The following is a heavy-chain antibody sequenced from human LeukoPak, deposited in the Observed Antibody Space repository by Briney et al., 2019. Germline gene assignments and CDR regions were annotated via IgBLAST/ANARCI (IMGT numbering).Heavy chain of an antibody. D-gene: IGHD2-21*01. CDR1: GFSFSSFA. Sequence: GGSLRLSCAASGFSFSSFAMSWVRQAPGKGLEWVAIMSGSGGGTYYADSVKRRFTLSRDFFTSQLDLQMTSLRAEDTAVYYCAKEAPHTAVLIALPEWNYIDSWGRGILVSASS. V-gene: IGHV3-23*01. CDR2: MSGSGGGT. J-gene: IGHJ4*02. CDR3: AKEAPHTAVLIALPEWNYIDS.